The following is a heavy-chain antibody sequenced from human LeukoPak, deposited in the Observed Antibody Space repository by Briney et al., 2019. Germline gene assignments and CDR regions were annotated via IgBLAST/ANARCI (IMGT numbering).Heavy chain of an antibody. CDR3: ARQSINYYNSSGYYDH. V-gene: IGHV1-46*01. CDR1: GYTFTSYY. D-gene: IGHD3-22*01. CDR2: INPSGGST. Sequence: ASVKVSCKASGYTFTSYYMHWVRQAPGQGLEWMGIINPSGGSTSYAKKFQGRVTMTRDTSTNTVYMELSSLRSEDTAVYYCARQSINYYNSSGYYDHWGQGTLVTVSS. J-gene: IGHJ5*02.